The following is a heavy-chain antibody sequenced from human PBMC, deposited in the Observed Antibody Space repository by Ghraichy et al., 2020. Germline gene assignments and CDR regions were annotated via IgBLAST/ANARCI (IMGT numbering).Heavy chain of an antibody. CDR1: AFTFSNYA. D-gene: IGHD2-8*02. Sequence: GESLNISCVASAFTFSNYAMTWVRQAPGKGLEWVSGISGSGGRTYYADSVKGRFTISRDNSESTLYLQMNSLRAEDTAAYYCAKVGCGGACFYYLDNWGQGTQVTFSS. V-gene: IGHV3-23*01. CDR2: ISGSGGRT. CDR3: AKVGCGGACFYYLDN. J-gene: IGHJ4*02.